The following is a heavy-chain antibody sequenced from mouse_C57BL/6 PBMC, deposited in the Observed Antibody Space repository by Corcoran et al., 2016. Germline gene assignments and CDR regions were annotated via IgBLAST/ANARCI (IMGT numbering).Heavy chain of an antibody. J-gene: IGHJ3*01. CDR3: AISNWDGLAS. CDR1: GYTFTDYY. CDR2: IYPNNGGN. D-gene: IGHD4-1*01. V-gene: IGHV1-34*01. Sequence: EVQLQQSGPELVKPGASVKMSCKASGYTFTDYYMHWVKQSHVKSREWIGYIYPNNGGNGYNQKFKGKATLTVDKSSSTAYMEIRSLTSEDAAVYYFAISNWDGLASWGQGTLVTVSA.